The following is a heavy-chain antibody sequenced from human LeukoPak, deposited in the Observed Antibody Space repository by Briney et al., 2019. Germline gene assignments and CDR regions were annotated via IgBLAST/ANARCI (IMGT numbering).Heavy chain of an antibody. CDR1: GYTFTSYY. V-gene: IGHV1-46*01. J-gene: IGHJ4*02. CDR3: AREDSYYDSSGHRLGH. CDR2: INPSGGST. D-gene: IGHD3-22*01. Sequence: ASVKVSCKASGYTFTSYYMHWVRQAPGQGLEWMGIINPSGGSTSYAQKFQGRVTMTRDMSTSTVYMELSSLRSEDTAVYYCAREDSYYDSSGHRLGHWGQGTLVTVSS.